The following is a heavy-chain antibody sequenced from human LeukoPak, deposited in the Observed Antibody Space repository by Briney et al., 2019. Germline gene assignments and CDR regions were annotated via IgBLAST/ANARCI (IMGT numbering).Heavy chain of an antibody. D-gene: IGHD3-22*01. CDR3: ARLTMIVATFDY. Sequence: SGPTLVKPTQTLTLTCTFSGFSLSTSGVGVGWIRQPPGKALEWLAPIYWNDDKRYSPSLKSRLTITKDTSKNQVVLTMTNMDPVDTATYYCARLTMIVATFDYWGQGTLVTVSS. CDR2: IYWNDDK. V-gene: IGHV2-5*01. J-gene: IGHJ4*02. CDR1: GFSLSTSGVG.